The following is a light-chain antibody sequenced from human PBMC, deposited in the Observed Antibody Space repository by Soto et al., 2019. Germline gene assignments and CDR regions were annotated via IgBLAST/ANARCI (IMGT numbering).Light chain of an antibody. CDR2: ENN. CDR3: GTWDSSLSARV. CDR1: SSNIGNNY. J-gene: IGLJ2*01. V-gene: IGLV1-51*02. Sequence: QAVVTQPPSVSAARGQKVTISCSGSSSNIGNNYVSWYQQLPGTAPKLLIYENNKRPSGIPDRFSGSKSGTSATLGITGLQTGDEADYYCGTWDSSLSARVFGGGTKVTVL.